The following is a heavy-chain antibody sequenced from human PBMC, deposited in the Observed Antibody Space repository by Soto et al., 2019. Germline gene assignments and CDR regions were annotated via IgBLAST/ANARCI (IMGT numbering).Heavy chain of an antibody. CDR2: ISSSSSTI. CDR1: GFTFSSYS. V-gene: IGHV3-48*02. D-gene: IGHD4-17*01. CDR3: ARVDYGGNRYYFDY. Sequence: GGSLRLSCAASGFTFSSYSMNWVRQAPGKGLEWVSYISSSSSTIYYADSVKGRFTISRDNAKNSLYLQMNSLRDEDTAVNYCARVDYGGNRYYFDYWGQGTLVTVSS. J-gene: IGHJ4*02.